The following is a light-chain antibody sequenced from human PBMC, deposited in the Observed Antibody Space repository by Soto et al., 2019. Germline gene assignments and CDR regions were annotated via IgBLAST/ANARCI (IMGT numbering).Light chain of an antibody. V-gene: IGKV1-5*01. CDR3: QQYNSYPWT. J-gene: IGKJ1*01. CDR2: YAF. Sequence: DLQTTQFPAAPSASVGDRVTITCRASQSLSGSLAWYQQKPGQAPKLLIYYAFSLESGVPSRFSGSGFGTEFALTISSLQPDDFATYYCQQYNSYPWTFGQGTKVEIK. CDR1: QSLSGS.